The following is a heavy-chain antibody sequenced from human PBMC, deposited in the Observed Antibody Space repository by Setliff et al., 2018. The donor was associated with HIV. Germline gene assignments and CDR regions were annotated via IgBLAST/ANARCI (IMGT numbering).Heavy chain of an antibody. D-gene: IGHD2-15*01. J-gene: IGHJ6*03. Sequence: KASETLSLTCAVYGGSFGDYSWSWIRQPPGKGLEWIGEINHSGGTEYNPSLQSRVTMSIDTSNNQFSLTLSSVTAADTAVYYCARGKDDHNFSPMSLRKTYYYYMDVWGKGTTVTVS. CDR1: GGSFGDYS. CDR3: ARGKDDHNFSPMSLRKTYYYYMDV. CDR2: INHSGGT. V-gene: IGHV4-34*01.